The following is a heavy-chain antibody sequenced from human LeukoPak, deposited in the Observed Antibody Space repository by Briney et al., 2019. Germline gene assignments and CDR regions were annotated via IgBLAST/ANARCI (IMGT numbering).Heavy chain of an antibody. CDR2: ISSSSSYI. Sequence: GGSLRLSCAASGFTFSSYSMNWGRQAPGEGLEWVSSISSSSSYIYYAESGKGRFTISRDNDKNSLYLQMNSLRAEDTAVYYCASLWQLERRYYFDYWGQGTLVTVSS. V-gene: IGHV3-21*01. CDR3: ASLWQLERRYYFDY. J-gene: IGHJ4*02. D-gene: IGHD1-1*01. CDR1: GFTFSSYS.